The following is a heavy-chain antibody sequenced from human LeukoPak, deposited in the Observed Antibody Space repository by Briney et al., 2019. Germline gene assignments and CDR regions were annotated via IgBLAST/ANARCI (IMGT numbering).Heavy chain of an antibody. CDR1: GGSISSSNW. V-gene: IGHV4-4*02. CDR2: IYHSGST. J-gene: IGHJ4*02. D-gene: IGHD5-24*01. Sequence: SETLSLTCAVSGGSISSSNWWSWVRQPPGKGPEWIGEIYHSGSTNYNPSLKSRVTISVDKSKNQFSLKLSSVTAADTAVYYCARFRPGEDGYNFYFDYWGQGTLVTVSS. CDR3: ARFRPGEDGYNFYFDY.